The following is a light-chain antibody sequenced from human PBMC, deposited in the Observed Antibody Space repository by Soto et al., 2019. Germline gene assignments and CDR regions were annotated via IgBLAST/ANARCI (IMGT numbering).Light chain of an antibody. CDR3: SSYTSSNTLV. Sequence: QSALTQPASVSGSPGQSITISCTGTSSDIGGYNYVSWYQHHPGKAPKLMIYEVSDRPSGVSNRFSGSKSGNTASLTISGLQAVDEADYYCSSYTSSNTLVFGTGTKLTVL. CDR2: EVS. J-gene: IGLJ1*01. V-gene: IGLV2-14*01. CDR1: SSDIGGYNY.